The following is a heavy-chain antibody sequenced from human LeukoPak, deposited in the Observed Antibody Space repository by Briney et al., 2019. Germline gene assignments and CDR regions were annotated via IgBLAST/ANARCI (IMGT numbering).Heavy chain of an antibody. J-gene: IGHJ4*02. CDR3: ATLKTYYYGSGSYYDDDY. CDR2: IYYSGST. V-gene: IGHV4-59*08. CDR1: GGSISSYY. Sequence: SETLSLTCTVSGGSISSYYWSWIRQPPGKGLEWIGYIYYSGSTNYNPSLKSRVTISVDTSKNQFSLKLSSVTAADTAVYYCATLKTYYYGSGSYYDDDYWGLGTLVTVSS. D-gene: IGHD3-10*01.